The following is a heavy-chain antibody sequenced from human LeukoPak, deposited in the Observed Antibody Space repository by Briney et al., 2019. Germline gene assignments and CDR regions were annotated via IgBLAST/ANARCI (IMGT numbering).Heavy chain of an antibody. Sequence: PSETLSLTCTVSGYSISSGYYWGWIRQPPGKGLEWIGSIYHSGSTYYNPSLKSRVTISVDTSKNQFSLKLSSVTAADTAVYYCARDLMRRSGWSPGSAFDIWGQGTMVTVSS. V-gene: IGHV4-38-2*02. CDR2: IYHSGST. D-gene: IGHD6-19*01. CDR1: GYSISSGYY. J-gene: IGHJ3*02. CDR3: ARDLMRRSGWSPGSAFDI.